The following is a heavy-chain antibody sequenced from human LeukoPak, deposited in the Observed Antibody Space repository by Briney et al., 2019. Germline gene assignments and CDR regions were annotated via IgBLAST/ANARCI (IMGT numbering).Heavy chain of an antibody. CDR1: GGTFSSYA. D-gene: IGHD3-3*01. V-gene: IGHV1-69*01. CDR2: IIPIFGTA. Sequence: GSSVKVSCKASGGTFSSYAISWVRQAPGQGLEWMGGIIPIFGTANYAQKFQGRVTITADESTSTAYMELSSLRSEDTAVYYCARDWSREGLGPFAYDYWGQGTLVTVSS. J-gene: IGHJ4*02. CDR3: ARDWSREGLGPFAYDY.